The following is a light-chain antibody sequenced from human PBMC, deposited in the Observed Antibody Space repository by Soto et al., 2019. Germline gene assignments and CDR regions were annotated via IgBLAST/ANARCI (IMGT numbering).Light chain of an antibody. CDR1: ESVASN. CDR2: RTY. J-gene: IGKJ4*01. CDR3: QQYHKWPPLT. V-gene: IGKV3-15*01. Sequence: EIVLTQSPATLSVSPGERVTLSCRASESVASNLAWYQQKPGQAPRLLIYRTYTRATDVPARFSGVGSGTEFTLTISSLQSEDFAVYYCQQYHKWPPLTFGGGTRLEIK.